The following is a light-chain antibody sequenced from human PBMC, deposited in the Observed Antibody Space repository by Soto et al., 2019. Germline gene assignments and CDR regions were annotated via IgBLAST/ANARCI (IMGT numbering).Light chain of an antibody. CDR2: EAS. J-gene: IGKJ1*01. CDR1: QSINSH. Sequence: DIQMTQSPSTLSASVGDRVTITCRAGQSINSHLAWYQQKPGKAPKVLIYEASSLESGVPSRFSGSGSGTEFTLTISSLQPDDFATYYCQQYKSYKSFGQGTKVEI. V-gene: IGKV1-5*01. CDR3: QQYKSYKS.